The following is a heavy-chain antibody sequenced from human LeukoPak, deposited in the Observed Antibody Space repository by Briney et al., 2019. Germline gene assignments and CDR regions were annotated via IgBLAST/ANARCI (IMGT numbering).Heavy chain of an antibody. CDR1: GFSLSTSGVG. CDR3: AHSSWLPGAEYFQH. J-gene: IGHJ1*01. CDR2: IYWNDDK. Sequence: SGPTLVKPTQTLTLTRTFSGFSLSTSGVGVGWIHQPPGKALEWLALIYWNDDKRYSPSLKSRLTITKDTSKNQVVLTMTNMDPVDTATYYCAHSSWLPGAEYFQHWGQGTLVTVSS. V-gene: IGHV2-5*01. D-gene: IGHD6-19*01.